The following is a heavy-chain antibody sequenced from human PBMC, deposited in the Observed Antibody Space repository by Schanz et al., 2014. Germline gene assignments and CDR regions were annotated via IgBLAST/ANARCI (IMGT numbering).Heavy chain of an antibody. J-gene: IGHJ4*02. CDR2: IIPILDVG. D-gene: IGHD6-6*01. V-gene: IGHV1-69*08. CDR1: GGTFSTYT. CDR3: ARDQSPYTNSSDVRYFDY. Sequence: QVQLVQSGAEVKKPGSSVKVSCKASGGTFSTYTISWVRQAPGQGLEWMGRIIPILDVGNYAQKFQGRVTITRDTSASTAYMELTSLRSEDTAVYFCARDQSPYTNSSDVRYFDYWGQGTLVTVSS.